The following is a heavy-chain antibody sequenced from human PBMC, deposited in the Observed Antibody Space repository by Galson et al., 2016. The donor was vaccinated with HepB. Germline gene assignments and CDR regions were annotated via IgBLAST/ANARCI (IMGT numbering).Heavy chain of an antibody. CDR1: GFTFRTYS. CDR2: VSFDGKNK. V-gene: IGHV3-30*04. J-gene: IGHJ4*02. D-gene: IGHD1-26*01. CDR3: ARDRRPAGAFKSDRVGAADY. Sequence: SLRLSCAPSGFTFRTYSMHWVRQAPGKGLEWVALVSFDGKNKFYADSVKGRFTISKDNSQSTLFLQVNSLRTDDTAVYFCARDRRPAGAFKSDRVGAADYWGQGTLVSVSS.